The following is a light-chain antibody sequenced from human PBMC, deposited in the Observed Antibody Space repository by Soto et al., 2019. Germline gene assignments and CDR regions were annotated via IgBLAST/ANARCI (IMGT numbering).Light chain of an antibody. Sequence: EIVLTQSPGTLSLSPGERATLSCRASQSLISNSLAWYQQKPRQAPRLLIYGASSRASGIADRFSGSGSGTDFTLTISRLEPVDFAAYYCQQYGSSPRTFGQGTKVEIK. CDR2: GAS. J-gene: IGKJ1*01. CDR3: QQYGSSPRT. V-gene: IGKV3-20*01. CDR1: QSLISNS.